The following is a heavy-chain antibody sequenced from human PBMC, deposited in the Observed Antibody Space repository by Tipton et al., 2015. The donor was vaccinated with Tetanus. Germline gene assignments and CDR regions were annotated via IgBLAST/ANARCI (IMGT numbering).Heavy chain of an antibody. V-gene: IGHV4-34*01. Sequence: TLSLTCAVYGGSFSGHYWSWMRQPPGKGLEWIGEVHHSGSTKYNPSFTSRITLSQDTSKNQFSLKLNSVTAADTAVYYCARGVDRAKAGTDWGQGTLVTVSS. J-gene: IGHJ4*02. CDR2: VHHSGST. D-gene: IGHD5-18*01. CDR1: GGSFSGHY. CDR3: ARGVDRAKAGTD.